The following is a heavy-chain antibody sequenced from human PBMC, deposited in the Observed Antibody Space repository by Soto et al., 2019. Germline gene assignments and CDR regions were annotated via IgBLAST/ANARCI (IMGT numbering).Heavy chain of an antibody. CDR3: VRSGHSFGGAA. V-gene: IGHV4-59*01. J-gene: IGHJ5*02. CDR1: GASITDYY. D-gene: IGHD3-16*01. Sequence: SETLSLTCSVSGASITDYYGSWVRQPPGKGLEWIGYMFYSGRSNYNSSLNNRVAISVDTSKNEISMKLRSVTAADTAVYYCVRSGHSFGGAAWGQGILVTVSS. CDR2: MFYSGRS.